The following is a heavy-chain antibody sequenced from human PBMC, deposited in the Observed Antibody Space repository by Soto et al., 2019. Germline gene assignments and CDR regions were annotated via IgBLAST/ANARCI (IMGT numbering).Heavy chain of an antibody. CDR3: ARQIYDSDTGPNFQYYFDS. D-gene: IGHD3-22*01. CDR2: IDPSGSQT. Sequence: GESLKISCKGSGYSFAGYWITWVRQKPGKGLEWMGRIDPSGSQTYYSPSFRGHVTISVTKSITTVFLQLSSLRASDTAMYYCARQIYDSDTGPNFQYYFDSWGQGTPVTVSS. V-gene: IGHV5-10-1*01. J-gene: IGHJ4*02. CDR1: GYSFAGYW.